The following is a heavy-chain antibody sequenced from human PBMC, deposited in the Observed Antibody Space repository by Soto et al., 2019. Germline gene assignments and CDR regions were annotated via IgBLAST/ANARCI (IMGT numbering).Heavy chain of an antibody. CDR3: AKRGTTVTTSLWY. CDR1: GFTVSNNY. D-gene: IGHD4-17*01. V-gene: IGHV3-66*01. J-gene: IGHJ4*02. Sequence: EVQLVESGGGLVQPGGSLRLSCAASGFTVSNNYMCWVRQAPGQGLEWVSLIYSGGVTHYADSVRGRFTISRDNSRNTLYLQMNSLRADDTAVYYCAKRGTTVTTSLWYWGQGTVVTVSS. CDR2: IYSGGVT.